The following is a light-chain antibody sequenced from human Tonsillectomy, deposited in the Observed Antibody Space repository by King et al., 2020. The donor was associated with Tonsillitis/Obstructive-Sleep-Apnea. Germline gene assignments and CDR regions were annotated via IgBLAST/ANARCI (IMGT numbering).Light chain of an antibody. J-gene: IGLJ3*02. CDR3: SSYTSSRPVRV. V-gene: IGLV2-18*02. Sequence: SGVPDRFSGSKSGTSASLAITGLQAEDEADYYCSSYTSSRPVRVFGGGTKLT.